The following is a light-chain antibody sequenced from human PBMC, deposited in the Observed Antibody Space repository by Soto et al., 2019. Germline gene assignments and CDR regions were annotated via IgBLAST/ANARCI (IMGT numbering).Light chain of an antibody. V-gene: IGKV1-9*01. J-gene: IGKJ4*01. CDR2: AAS. CDR1: QGIRSY. CDR3: QQLSTYPLT. Sequence: DIQLTQSPSFLSASVGDRVTITCRASQGIRSYLAWYQQKPGKAPKLLIYAASTLQSGVPSRFSGSGSATEFTLTISSLQPEDFATYYCQQLSTYPLTFGVGTKVEIK.